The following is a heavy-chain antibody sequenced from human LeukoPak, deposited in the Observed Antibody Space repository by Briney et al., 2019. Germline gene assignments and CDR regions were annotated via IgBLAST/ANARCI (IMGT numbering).Heavy chain of an antibody. CDR3: AKDGDRLLWFGEWPFDI. J-gene: IGHJ3*02. D-gene: IGHD3-10*01. Sequence: GGSLRLSCAASGFTFDDYAMHWVRQAPGKGLEWVSGISWNSGSIGYADSVKGRFTISRDNAKNSLYLQMNSLRAEDTALYYCAKDGDRLLWFGEWPFDIWGQGTMVTVSS. V-gene: IGHV3-9*01. CDR2: ISWNSGSI. CDR1: GFTFDDYA.